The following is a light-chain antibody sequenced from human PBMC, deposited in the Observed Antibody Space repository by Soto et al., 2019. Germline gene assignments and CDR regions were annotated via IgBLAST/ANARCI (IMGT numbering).Light chain of an antibody. CDR1: QSISVW. V-gene: IGKV1-5*03. CDR2: KAS. CDR3: QQYVTAFRS. Sequence: DIQMTQSPSTLSASVGDRVTITCRASQSISVWLAWYQQKAGKAPNLLIYKASRLESGVPSRFSGSGSETEFTLTISSLQPDDFATYYCQQYVTAFRSFGQGTKVDIK. J-gene: IGKJ1*01.